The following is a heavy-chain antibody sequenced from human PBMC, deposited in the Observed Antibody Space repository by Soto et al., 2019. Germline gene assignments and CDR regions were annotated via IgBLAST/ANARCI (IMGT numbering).Heavy chain of an antibody. D-gene: IGHD1-26*01. Sequence: QVQLVEAGGGLVKPGGSLRLSCAASGFVFRDYFLAWIRQAPGRGMEWLSYVSSNGAHSLYADSVKGRFTVSKDNSKRSPTLQMNSLRVDDTAVYYCVRWDRSSFHTGYCDFDFWGQGSQVIVSS. J-gene: IGHJ4*02. V-gene: IGHV3-11*05. CDR3: VRWDRSSFHTGYCDFDF. CDR1: GFVFRDYF. CDR2: VSSNGAHS.